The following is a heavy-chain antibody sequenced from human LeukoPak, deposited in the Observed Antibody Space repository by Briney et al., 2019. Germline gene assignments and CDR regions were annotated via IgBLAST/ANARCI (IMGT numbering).Heavy chain of an antibody. CDR2: ISCDGSNK. V-gene: IGHV3-30*18. D-gene: IGHD2-2*01. CDR1: GFTFSSYG. J-gene: IGHJ3*02. Sequence: GGSLRLSCAASGFTFSSYGMHWVRQAPGKGLEWVAVISCDGSNKYYADSVKGRFTISRDNSKNTLYLQMNSLRAEDTAVYYCAKDLGVPAATNAFDIWGQGTMVTVSS. CDR3: AKDLGVPAATNAFDI.